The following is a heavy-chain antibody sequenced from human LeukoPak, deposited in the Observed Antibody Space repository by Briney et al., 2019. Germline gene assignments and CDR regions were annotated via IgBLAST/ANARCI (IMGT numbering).Heavy chain of an antibody. V-gene: IGHV1-69*05. J-gene: IGHJ6*03. Sequence: ASVKVSCKASGGTFSSYAISWVRQAPGQGLEWMGGIIPSFGTANYAQKFQGRVTITTDESTSTAYMELSSLRSEDTAVYYCARVSTIFGVVVGNYYYYMDVWGKGTTVTVSS. CDR2: IIPSFGTA. CDR3: ARVSTIFGVVVGNYYYYMDV. D-gene: IGHD3-3*01. CDR1: GGTFSSYA.